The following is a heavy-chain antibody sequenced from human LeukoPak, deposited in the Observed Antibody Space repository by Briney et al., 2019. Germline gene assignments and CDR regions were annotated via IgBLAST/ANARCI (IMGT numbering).Heavy chain of an antibody. Sequence: SETLSLTCAVYGGSFSGYYWSWIRQPPGKGLEWIGEINHSGSTNYNPSLKSRVTISVDTSKNQFSLKLSSVTAADTAVYYCARGERLVLLEKVNWFDPWGQGTLVTVSS. CDR2: INHSGST. D-gene: IGHD3-3*01. CDR3: ARGERLVLLEKVNWFDP. CDR1: GGSFSGYY. J-gene: IGHJ5*02. V-gene: IGHV4-34*01.